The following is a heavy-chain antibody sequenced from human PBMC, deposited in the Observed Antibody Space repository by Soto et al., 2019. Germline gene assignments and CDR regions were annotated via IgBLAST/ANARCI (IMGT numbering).Heavy chain of an antibody. CDR1: GFTFSSYA. V-gene: IGHV3-30-3*01. CDR3: ARAYGSGSYCRLYYYYGMDV. J-gene: IGHJ6*02. Sequence: QVQLVESGGGVVQPGRSLRLSCAASGFTFSSYAMHWVRQAPGKGLEWVAVISYDGSNKYYADSVKGRFTISRNNSKNTLYLQMNSVRAEDTAVYYCARAYGSGSYCRLYYYYGMDVWGQGTTVTVSS. D-gene: IGHD3-10*01. CDR2: ISYDGSNK.